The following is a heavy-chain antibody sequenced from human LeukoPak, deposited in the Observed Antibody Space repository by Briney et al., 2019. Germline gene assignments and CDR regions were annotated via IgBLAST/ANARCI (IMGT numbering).Heavy chain of an antibody. J-gene: IGHJ6*02. CDR2: ISSSSSYI. D-gene: IGHD6-13*01. CDR1: GFTFSSYS. Sequence: PGGSLRLSCAASGFTFSSYSMNWVRQAPGKGLEWVSSISSSSSYIYYADSVKGRFTISRDNAKNSLYLQMNSLRAEDTAVYYCARDRWLGQQLPLYYYYGMDVWGQGTTVTVSS. V-gene: IGHV3-21*01. CDR3: ARDRWLGQQLPLYYYYGMDV.